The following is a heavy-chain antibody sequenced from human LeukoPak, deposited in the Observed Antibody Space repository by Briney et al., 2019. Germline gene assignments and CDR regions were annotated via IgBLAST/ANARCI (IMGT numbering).Heavy chain of an antibody. CDR1: GYTLTELS. V-gene: IGHV1-24*01. CDR3: ATGVGATYNWFDP. CDR2: FDPEDGET. D-gene: IGHD1-26*01. Sequence: ASVKVSCKVSGYTLTELSMHWVRQAPGKGLEWMGGFDPEDGETIYAQKFQGRVTMTEDTSTDTAYMELSSLRSEATAVYYCATGVGATYNWFDPWGQGTLVTVSS. J-gene: IGHJ5*02.